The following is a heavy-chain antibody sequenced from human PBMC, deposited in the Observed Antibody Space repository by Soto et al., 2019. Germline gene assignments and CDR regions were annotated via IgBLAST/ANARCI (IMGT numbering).Heavy chain of an antibody. D-gene: IGHD4-17*01. CDR3: ARSPGSGDYLAY. CDR1: GGSVSSDSYY. CDR2: IYFSGTT. Sequence: SETLSLTCSVSGGSVSSDSYYWSWIRQPPGAGLEWIGYIYFSGTTNYNPSLESRVTILVDSSKNQFSLKLSSVTAADTAVYYCARSPGSGDYLAYWGQGTLVTVSS. J-gene: IGHJ4*02. V-gene: IGHV4-61*01.